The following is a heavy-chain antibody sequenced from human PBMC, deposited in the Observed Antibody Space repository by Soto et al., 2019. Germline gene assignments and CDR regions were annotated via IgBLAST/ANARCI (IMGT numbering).Heavy chain of an antibody. V-gene: IGHV4-30-4*01. Sequence: PSETLSLTCTVPGGSINGGDYYWSWIRQPPGKGLEWIGFIYYSGSTSYNPSLKSRVTMSLATSKNQFSLKLTSVTAADTAVYYCGRVNDDNSDYSGDWYFDLWGRGTLVTVAS. J-gene: IGHJ2*01. CDR3: GRVNDDNSDYSGDWYFDL. CDR1: GGSINGGDYY. D-gene: IGHD3-22*01. CDR2: IYYSGST.